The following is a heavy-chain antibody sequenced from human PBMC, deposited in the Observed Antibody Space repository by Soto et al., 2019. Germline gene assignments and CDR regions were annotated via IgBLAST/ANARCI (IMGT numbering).Heavy chain of an antibody. V-gene: IGHV4-34*01. CDR3: ARPSGGWFGP. Sequence: AVDGGSFSDYCGRRIRQPPGKGLEWIGEINHSGSTNYNPSLKSRVTISVDTSKNQFSLKLSSVTAADTAVYYCARPSGGWFGPCGEGTLVTVSS. CDR2: INHSGST. D-gene: IGHD3-10*01. J-gene: IGHJ5*02. CDR1: GGSFSDYC.